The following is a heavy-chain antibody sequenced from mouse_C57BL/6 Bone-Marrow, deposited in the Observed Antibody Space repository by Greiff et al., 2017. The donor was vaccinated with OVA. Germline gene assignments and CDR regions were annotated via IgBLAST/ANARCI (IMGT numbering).Heavy chain of an antibody. J-gene: IGHJ4*01. V-gene: IGHV1-59*01. D-gene: IGHD2-4*01. CDR2: IDPSDSYT. CDR3: ARRRSYDYDGAMDY. CDR1: GYTFTSYW. Sequence: LQESGAELVRPGTSVKLSCKASGYTFTSYWMHWVKQRPGQGLEWIGVIDPSDSYTNYNQKFKGKATLTVDTSSSTAYMQLSSLTSEDSAVYYCARRRSYDYDGAMDYWGQGTSVTVSS.